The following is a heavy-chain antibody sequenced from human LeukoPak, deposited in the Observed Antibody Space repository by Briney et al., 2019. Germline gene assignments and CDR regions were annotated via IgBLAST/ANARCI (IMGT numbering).Heavy chain of an antibody. CDR3: ARHRDSSGFPAAFGL. J-gene: IGHJ3*01. V-gene: IGHV5-51*01. CDR1: GYIFTRYW. Sequence: GESLKISCNGSGYIFTRYWIGWVRQMPGRGLEWMGIIYPGDSNIRYSPSFQGQVSISADKSISTAYLQWSSLQASDTAMYYCARHRDSSGFPAAFGLWGQGTLVTVSS. D-gene: IGHD3-22*01. CDR2: IYPGDSNI.